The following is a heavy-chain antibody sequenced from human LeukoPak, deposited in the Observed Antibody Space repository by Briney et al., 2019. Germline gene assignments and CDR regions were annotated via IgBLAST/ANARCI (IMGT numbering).Heavy chain of an antibody. D-gene: IGHD5-18*01. CDR2: ISGRTGST. CDR3: ARHTAMGSGYYFDY. Sequence: GGSLRLSCAASGFTFSTNAMSWVRQAPGKGLEWVSAISGRTGSTYYSDSVKGRFTISRDNSKNTLYLEMYSLRAEDTAVYYCARHTAMGSGYYFDYWGQGTLVTVSS. J-gene: IGHJ4*02. V-gene: IGHV3-23*01. CDR1: GFTFSTNA.